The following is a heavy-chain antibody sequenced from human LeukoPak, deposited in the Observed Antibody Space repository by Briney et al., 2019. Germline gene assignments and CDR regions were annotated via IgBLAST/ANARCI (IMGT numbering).Heavy chain of an antibody. Sequence: PGGSLRLSCAASGFTFSSYSMNWVRQAPRKGLEWVSYISSSSSTIYYADSVKGRFTISRDNAKNSLYLQMNSLRAEDTAVYYCARSVVPAALDAFDIWGQGTMVTVSS. D-gene: IGHD2-2*01. J-gene: IGHJ3*02. CDR2: ISSSSSTI. V-gene: IGHV3-48*01. CDR3: ARSVVPAALDAFDI. CDR1: GFTFSSYS.